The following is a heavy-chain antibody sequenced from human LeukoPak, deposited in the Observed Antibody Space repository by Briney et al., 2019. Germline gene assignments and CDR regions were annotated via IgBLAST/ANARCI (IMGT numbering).Heavy chain of an antibody. J-gene: IGHJ6*03. CDR2: IYYSGST. CDR3: ARVTSIQLQYYYMDV. CDR1: GGSTSSYY. D-gene: IGHD1-7*01. V-gene: IGHV4-59*01. Sequence: PSETLSLTCTVSGGSTSSYYWSWIRQPPGKGLEWIGYIYYSGSTNYNPSLKSRVTISVDTSKNQFSLKLSSVTAADTAVYYCARVTSIQLQYYYMDVWGKGTTVTVSS.